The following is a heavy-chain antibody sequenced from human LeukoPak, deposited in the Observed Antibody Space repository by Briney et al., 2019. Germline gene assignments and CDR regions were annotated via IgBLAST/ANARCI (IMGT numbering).Heavy chain of an antibody. Sequence: SGTLSLTCGVSGGSIDITNYWSWVRQAPGKGLEWIGEIAHDGSTNYNPSLRSRVAMSFDRANNQFSLSLTSVTAADTAVYYCTREDRPYCPFAYWGQGVLVTVSS. CDR2: IAHDGST. CDR3: TREDRPYCPFAY. V-gene: IGHV4-4*02. CDR1: GGSIDITNY. D-gene: IGHD1-26*01. J-gene: IGHJ4*02.